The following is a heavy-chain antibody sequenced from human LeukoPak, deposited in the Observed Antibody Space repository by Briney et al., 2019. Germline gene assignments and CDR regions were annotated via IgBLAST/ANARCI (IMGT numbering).Heavy chain of an antibody. CDR1: GFTFSDHY. CDR2: TRNKANSYTT. Sequence: GSLRLSCAASGFTFSDHYMDWVRQAPGKGLEWVGRTRNKANSYTTEYAASVKGRFTISRDDSKNSLYLQMNTLKTEDTAVYYCARDNGGSGTFLDYWGQGTLVTVSP. J-gene: IGHJ4*02. D-gene: IGHD3-10*01. CDR3: ARDNGGSGTFLDY. V-gene: IGHV3-72*01.